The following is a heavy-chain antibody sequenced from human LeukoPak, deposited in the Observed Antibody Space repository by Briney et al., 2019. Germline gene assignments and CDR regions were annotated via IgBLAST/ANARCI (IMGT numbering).Heavy chain of an antibody. V-gene: IGHV4-59*01. CDR3: ARDLGYYDSSGAFDI. Sequence: SETLSLTCTVSGGSISSCYWSWIRQPPGKGLEWIGYIYYSGSTNYNPSLKSRVTISVDTSKNQFSLKLSSVTAADTAVYYCARDLGYYDSSGAFDIWGQGTMVTVSS. J-gene: IGHJ3*02. D-gene: IGHD3-22*01. CDR1: GGSISSCY. CDR2: IYYSGST.